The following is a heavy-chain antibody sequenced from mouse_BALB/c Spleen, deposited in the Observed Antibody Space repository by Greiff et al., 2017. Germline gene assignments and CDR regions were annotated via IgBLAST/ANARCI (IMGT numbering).Heavy chain of an antibody. CDR3: ARARDYGSSSPYFDY. CDR2: IWAGGST. J-gene: IGHJ2*01. V-gene: IGHV2-9*02. D-gene: IGHD1-1*01. CDR1: GFSLTSYG. Sequence: QVQLKQSGPGLVAPSQSLSITCTVSGFSLTSYGVHWVRQPPGKGLEWLGVIWAGGSTNYNSALMSRLSISKDNSKSQVFLKMNSLQTDDTAMYYCARARDYGSSSPYFDYWGQGTTLTVSS.